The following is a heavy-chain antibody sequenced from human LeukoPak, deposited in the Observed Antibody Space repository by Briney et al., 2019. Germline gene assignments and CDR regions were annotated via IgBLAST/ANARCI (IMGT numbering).Heavy chain of an antibody. J-gene: IGHJ6*03. D-gene: IGHD6-19*01. V-gene: IGHV4-39*01. CDR1: GGSISSSSYY. CDR2: IYYSGST. CDR3: ARGRLLRSGWYIYYYYYMDV. Sequence: SETLSLTCTVSGGSISSSSYYWGWIRQPPGKGLEWIGSIYYSGSTYYNPSLKSRVTISVDTSKNQFSLKLSSVTAADTAVYYCARGRLLRSGWYIYYYYYMDVWGKGTTVTVSS.